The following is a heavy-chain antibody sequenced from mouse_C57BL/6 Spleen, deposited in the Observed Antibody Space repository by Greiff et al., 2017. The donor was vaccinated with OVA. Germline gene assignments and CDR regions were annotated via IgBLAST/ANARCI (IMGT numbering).Heavy chain of an antibody. CDR1: GYSITSGYY. D-gene: IGHD1-1*01. CDR2: ISYDGSN. CDR3: ARETTEDY. J-gene: IGHJ4*01. V-gene: IGHV3-6*01. Sequence: EVHLVESGPGLVKPSQSLSLTCSVTGYSITSGYYWNWIRQFPGNKLEWMGYISYDGSNNYNPSLKNRISITRDTSKNQFFLKLNSVTTEDTATYYCARETTEDYWGQGTSVTVSS.